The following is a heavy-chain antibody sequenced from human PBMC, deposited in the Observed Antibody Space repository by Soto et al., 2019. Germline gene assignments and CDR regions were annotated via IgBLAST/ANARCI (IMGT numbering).Heavy chain of an antibody. J-gene: IGHJ4*02. CDR1: GYVFTNYY. CDR2: IKTAGGDT. CDR3: AKVYYDRRANPQGGFDY. V-gene: IGHV1-46*01. D-gene: IGHD3-22*01. Sequence: ASVKVSCKASGYVFTNYYIHWVRQAPGQGLEWMGIIKTAGGDTNYAQKFRGRVTMTRDTSTSTVYMELSSLTSEDTGVYFCAKVYYDRRANPQGGFDYWGQGTPVTVSA.